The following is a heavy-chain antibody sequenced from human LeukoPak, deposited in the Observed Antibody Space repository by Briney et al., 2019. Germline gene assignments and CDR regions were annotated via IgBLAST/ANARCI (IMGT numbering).Heavy chain of an antibody. Sequence: ASGTVSCTASGYTFTTYYIHWVRQAPGQGLGWLGFINPSGGSTSYAQKFQGRVTMTRDTSTSTVYMELSSLRSEDTAVYFCARNVASGFDFWGQGTLVTVPS. J-gene: IGHJ4*02. D-gene: IGHD1-1*01. CDR2: INPSGGST. V-gene: IGHV1-46*01. CDR3: ARNVASGFDF. CDR1: GYTFTTYY.